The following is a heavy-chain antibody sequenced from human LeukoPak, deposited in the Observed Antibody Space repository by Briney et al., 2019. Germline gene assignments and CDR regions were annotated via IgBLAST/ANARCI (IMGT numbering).Heavy chain of an antibody. CDR3: ATWNSDWEFAY. D-gene: IGHD1/OR15-1a*01. CDR1: GFTFSAYA. J-gene: IGHJ4*02. CDR2: IGSDNKS. V-gene: IGHV3-23*05. Sequence: SGGSLRLSCEASGFTFSAYAMTWVRQAPGKGLEWVSSIGSDNKSHYSESVKGRFAISRDNSKSIVFLQLNSLRAEDTAVYYCATWNSDWEFAYWGQGTLVSVSS.